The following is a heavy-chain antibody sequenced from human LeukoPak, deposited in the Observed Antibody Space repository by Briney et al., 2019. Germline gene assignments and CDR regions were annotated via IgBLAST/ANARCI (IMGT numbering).Heavy chain of an antibody. Sequence: ASVKVSCKAAGYTFTSYGISWVRQTPGQGLEWMGWISGYNGNTNYVQNLQGRVTMTTDTSTSTAYMELRSLRSDDTAVYYCARGGGGYEDYWGQGTLVTVSS. CDR3: ARGGGGYEDY. V-gene: IGHV1-18*01. CDR2: ISGYNGNT. J-gene: IGHJ4*02. CDR1: GYTFTSYG. D-gene: IGHD5-12*01.